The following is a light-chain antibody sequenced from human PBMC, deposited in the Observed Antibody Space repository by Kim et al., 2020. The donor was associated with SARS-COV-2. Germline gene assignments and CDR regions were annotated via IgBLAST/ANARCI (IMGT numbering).Light chain of an antibody. CDR3: QKYNSAPCT. J-gene: IGKJ1*01. Sequence: DIQMTQSPSSLSASVGDRVTITCRASQGISNSLAWYQQKPGKGPKVLIYDASTLQSGVPSRFSGSGSGTDFTLTISSLQPEDVATYYCQKYNSAPCTLGQGTKVDIK. CDR1: QGISNS. CDR2: DAS. V-gene: IGKV1-27*01.